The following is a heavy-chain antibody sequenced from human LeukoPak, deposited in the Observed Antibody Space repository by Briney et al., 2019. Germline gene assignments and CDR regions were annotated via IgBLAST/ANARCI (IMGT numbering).Heavy chain of an antibody. CDR3: ARDRYYYDTSAYYSAFET. J-gene: IGHJ3*02. V-gene: IGHV4-59*12. D-gene: IGHD3-22*01. CDR2: IYYSGST. CDR1: RGSLNNYF. Sequence: SETLSLTCTVSRGSLNNYFWSWIRQPPGKGLEWIGFIYYSGSTNYNPSLESRVTMSVDASKNQFSLKLTSVTAADTAIYYCARDRYYYDTSAYYSAFETWGQGTMVTVSS.